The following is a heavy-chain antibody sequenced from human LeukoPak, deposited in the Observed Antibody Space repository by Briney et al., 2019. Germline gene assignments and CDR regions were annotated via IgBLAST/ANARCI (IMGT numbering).Heavy chain of an antibody. CDR3: ARDQGRRYFDRLRGTGWFDP. CDR1: GGSISSYY. Sequence: SETLSLTCTVSGGSISSYYWSWIRQAAGKGLEWIGRIYTSGSTNYNPSLKSRVTMSVDTSKNQFSLKLSSVTAADTAVYYCARDQGRRYFDRLRGTGWFDPWGQGTLVTVSS. CDR2: IYTSGST. J-gene: IGHJ5*02. V-gene: IGHV4-4*07. D-gene: IGHD3-9*01.